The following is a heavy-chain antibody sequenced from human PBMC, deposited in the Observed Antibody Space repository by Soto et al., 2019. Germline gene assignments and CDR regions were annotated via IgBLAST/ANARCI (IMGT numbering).Heavy chain of an antibody. D-gene: IGHD3-10*01. CDR1: GFTFSTYW. J-gene: IGHJ4*02. V-gene: IGHV3-74*01. CDR3: AGNDGWGGYMDN. CDR2: INSDGSST. Sequence: EVQLVESGGGLVQPGGSLRLSCAASGFTFSTYWMHWVRQAPGKGLVWVSRINSDGSSTNYADSVKGRFSISRDNAKNTLYQQMNSPGAEDTAVYVWAGNDGWGGYMDNWGRGSLVTVSS.